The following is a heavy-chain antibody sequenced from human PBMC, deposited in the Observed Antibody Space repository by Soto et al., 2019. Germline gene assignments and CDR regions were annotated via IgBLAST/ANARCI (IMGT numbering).Heavy chain of an antibody. CDR1: GDYISIGNHY. CDR3: ARTDYGTAYFDP. Sequence: PSETLSLTCTVSGDYISIGNHYWSWIRQPPGKGLEWIGYIFYSGTTYYNPSLKSRLTMSVDTSKNQFSLELRSVTAADTAIYHCARTDYGTAYFDPWGQGSLVTVSS. J-gene: IGHJ5*02. D-gene: IGHD3-10*01. CDR2: IFYSGTT. V-gene: IGHV4-30-4*01.